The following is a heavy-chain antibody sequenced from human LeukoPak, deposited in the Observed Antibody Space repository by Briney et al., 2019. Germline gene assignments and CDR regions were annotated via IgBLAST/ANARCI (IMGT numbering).Heavy chain of an antibody. CDR2: IYTSGST. CDR1: GGSISSYY. J-gene: IGHJ4*02. Sequence: SETLSLTCTVSGGSISSYYWSWIRQPAGKGLEWIGRIYTSGSTNYNPSLKSRVTMSVDTSKNQFSLKLSSVTAADTAVYYCARGGYSSSWYVDFDYWGQGTLVTVSA. V-gene: IGHV4-4*07. D-gene: IGHD6-13*01. CDR3: ARGGYSSSWYVDFDY.